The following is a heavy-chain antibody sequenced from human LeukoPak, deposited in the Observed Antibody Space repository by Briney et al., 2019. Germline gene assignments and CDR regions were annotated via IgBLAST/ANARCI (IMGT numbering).Heavy chain of an antibody. V-gene: IGHV3-7*01. CDR3: ARGPSGYHNT. D-gene: IGHD5-12*01. CDR2: IKQDGSEK. CDR1: GFTFSSYW. J-gene: IGHJ4*02. Sequence: GGSLRLSCAGSGFTFSSYWVSWVRQAPGKGLEWVANIKQDGSEKYYVDSVKGRFTISRDNAKNSLYLQMNSLRAEDTAVYYCARGPSGYHNTGGQGTLVTVSS.